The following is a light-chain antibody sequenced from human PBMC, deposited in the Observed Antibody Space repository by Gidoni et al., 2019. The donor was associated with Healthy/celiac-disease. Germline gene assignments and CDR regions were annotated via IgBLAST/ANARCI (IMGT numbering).Light chain of an antibody. Sequence: DIQLTQSPSSLSASVGDRVTITCRASQSISSYLNWYQQKPGKAPKLLIYAASSLQSGDPSRFGGSGSGTEFTLTISSLQPEEFATYYCQQSYSTPQTFGQGTKVEIK. CDR3: QQSYSTPQT. CDR2: AAS. J-gene: IGKJ1*01. V-gene: IGKV1-39*01. CDR1: QSISSY.